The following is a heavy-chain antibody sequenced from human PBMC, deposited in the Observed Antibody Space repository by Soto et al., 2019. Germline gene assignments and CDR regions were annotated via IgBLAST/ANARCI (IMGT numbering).Heavy chain of an antibody. V-gene: IGHV1-18*01. CDR3: AREKGGDYLGLPDAFDI. Sequence: VQLVQSGAEVKKPGASVKVSCKASGYTFTSYGISWVRQAPGQGLEWMGWISAYNGNTNYAQKLKGRVTMTTDTSTSTAYMELRSLRSDDTAVYYCAREKGGDYLGLPDAFDIWGQGTMVTVSS. CDR1: GYTFTSYG. CDR2: ISAYNGNT. J-gene: IGHJ3*02. D-gene: IGHD4-17*01.